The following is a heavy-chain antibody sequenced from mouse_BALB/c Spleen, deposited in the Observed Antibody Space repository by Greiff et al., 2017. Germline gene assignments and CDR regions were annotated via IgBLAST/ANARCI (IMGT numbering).Heavy chain of an antibody. Sequence: EVKLMESGGGLVQPGGSRKLSCAASGFTFSSFGMHWVRQAPEKGLEWVAYISSGSSTIYYADTVKGRFTISRDNPKNTLFLQMTSLRSEDTAMYYCARNAKFGITTVNWYFDVWGAGTTVTVSS. D-gene: IGHD1-1*01. V-gene: IGHV5-17*02. CDR2: ISSGSSTI. CDR1: GFTFSSFG. J-gene: IGHJ1*01. CDR3: ARNAKFGITTVNWYFDV.